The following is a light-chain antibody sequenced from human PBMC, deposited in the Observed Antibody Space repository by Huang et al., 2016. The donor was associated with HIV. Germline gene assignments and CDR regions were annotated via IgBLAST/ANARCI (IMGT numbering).Light chain of an antibody. CDR2: GAS. V-gene: IGKV3-20*01. CDR1: QSVSSTD. J-gene: IGKJ1*01. Sequence: ESVLTQSPGTLSLSPGERATPSCRASQSVSSTDLAWYQQKPGQAPRLLFYGASSRATGIPDRFSGSGSGTDFTLTISRLEPEDLAVYYCQQYDSSPWTFGQGTKVEIK. CDR3: QQYDSSPWT.